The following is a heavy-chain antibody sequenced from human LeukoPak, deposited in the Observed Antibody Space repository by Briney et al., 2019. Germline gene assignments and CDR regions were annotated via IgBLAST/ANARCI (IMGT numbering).Heavy chain of an antibody. V-gene: IGHV3-33*08. Sequence: PGGSLRLSCAASGFTFTSYWMSWVRQAPGKGLEWVAVIWHDGSNQTYTDSVKGRFTISRDNSKNTLDLHMNSLRAEDTAMYYCARDRGPGGLAGTYYWGQGTLVTVSS. CDR1: GFTFTSYW. J-gene: IGHJ4*02. CDR2: IWHDGSNQ. CDR3: ARDRGPGGLAGTYY. D-gene: IGHD6-19*01.